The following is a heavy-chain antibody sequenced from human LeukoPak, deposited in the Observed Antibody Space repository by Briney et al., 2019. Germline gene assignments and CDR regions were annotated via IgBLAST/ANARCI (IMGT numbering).Heavy chain of an antibody. V-gene: IGHV3-30*18. D-gene: IGHD6-19*01. J-gene: IGHJ4*02. CDR2: ISYDGSNK. CDR1: GFTFSSYG. CDR3: AKSYSSGWYFDY. Sequence: PGGSLRLSCAASGFTFSSYGMHWVRQAPGKGLEWVAVISYDGSNKYYADSVKGRFTISRDNSKNTLYLQMNSLRAEDTAVYYCAKSYSSGWYFDYGGQGTLVTVSS.